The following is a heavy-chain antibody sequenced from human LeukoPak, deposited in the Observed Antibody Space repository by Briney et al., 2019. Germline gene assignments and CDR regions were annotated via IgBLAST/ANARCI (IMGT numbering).Heavy chain of an antibody. D-gene: IGHD1-26*01. CDR2: IRYDGTNK. V-gene: IGHV3-30*02. Sequence: GGSLRLSCAASGFTFSSYGMHWVRQAPGKGLEWVAFIRYDGTNKYYADSVKGRFTISRDNSKNTLYLQMNSLRGEDTAVYYCAKDGDTMSGTYYYDMDVWGKGTTVTIS. CDR1: GFTFSSYG. CDR3: AKDGDTMSGTYYYDMDV. J-gene: IGHJ6*03.